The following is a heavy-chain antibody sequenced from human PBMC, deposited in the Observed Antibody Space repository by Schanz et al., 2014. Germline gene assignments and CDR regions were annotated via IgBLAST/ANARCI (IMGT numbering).Heavy chain of an antibody. CDR2: ISHDGYST. J-gene: IGHJ2*01. CDR1: GFTFSTFA. Sequence: EVQLVESGGGLVQPGGSLRLSCSASGFTFSTFAMHWVRQAPGKGLEYVSAISHDGYSTYYADSVKGRFTISRDNSKNTLFLQMSSLRVDDMAVYYCGRAGTGMAGWYFELWGRGTLVTVSS. V-gene: IGHV3-64D*06. CDR3: GRAGTGMAGWYFEL. D-gene: IGHD5-18*01.